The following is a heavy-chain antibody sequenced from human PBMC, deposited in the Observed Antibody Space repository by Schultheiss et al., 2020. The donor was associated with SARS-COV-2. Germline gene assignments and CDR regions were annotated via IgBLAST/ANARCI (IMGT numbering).Heavy chain of an antibody. CDR2: IYTSGST. J-gene: IGHJ5*02. V-gene: IGHV4-61*02. D-gene: IGHD3-3*01. CDR3: ARWGRITIFGVVISNNWFDP. Sequence: SETLSLTCTVSGGSISSSSYYWSWIRQPAGKGLEWIGRIYTSGSTNYNPSLKSRVTISVDTSKNQFSLKLSSVTAADTAVYYCARWGRITIFGVVISNNWFDPWGQGTLVTVSS. CDR1: GGSISSSSYY.